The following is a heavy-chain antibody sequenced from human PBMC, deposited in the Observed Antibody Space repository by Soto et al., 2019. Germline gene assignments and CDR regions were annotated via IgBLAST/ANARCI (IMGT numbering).Heavy chain of an antibody. Sequence: PGGSLRLSCAASGFTFSNAWMSWVRQAPGKGLEWVGRIKSKTDGGTTVYAAPVKGRFTISRDDSKNTLYLQMNSLKTEDTAVYYCTTDSIGSTSYWGFWSGYYAFEIWGQGTMVTVSS. V-gene: IGHV3-15*01. CDR1: GFTFSNAW. D-gene: IGHD3-3*01. CDR3: TTDSIGSTSYWGFWSGYYAFEI. J-gene: IGHJ3*02. CDR2: IKSKTDGGTT.